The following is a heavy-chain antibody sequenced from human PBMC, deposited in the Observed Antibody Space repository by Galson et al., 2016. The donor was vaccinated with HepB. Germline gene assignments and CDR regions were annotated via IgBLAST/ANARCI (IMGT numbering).Heavy chain of an antibody. CDR1: GFTFSNNL. J-gene: IGHJ5*02. CDR3: ANFKVNP. D-gene: IGHD2-21*01. V-gene: IGHV3-7*05. Sequence: SLRLSCAASGFTFSNNLMTWVRQAPGKGLEWVANIKQDGSEKYYVDSVKGRFTITRDNAKNSLLLQMNRLTAHDTPVYYCANFKVNPWGQGTLGTVSS. CDR2: IKQDGSEK.